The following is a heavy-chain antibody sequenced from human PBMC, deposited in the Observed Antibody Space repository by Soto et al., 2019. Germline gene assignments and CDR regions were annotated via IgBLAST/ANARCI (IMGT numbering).Heavy chain of an antibody. D-gene: IGHD2-8*02. CDR1: GGSFSGYY. CDR2: INHSGST. V-gene: IGHV4-34*01. CDR3: ARKKGYGGRVVCFPPNRFDF. Sequence: SETLSLTCAVYGGSFSGYYWSWIRQPPGKGLEWIGEINHSGSTNYNPSLKSRVTISVDTSKNQFSLELSSVTAADTAVYYCARKKGYGGRVVCFPPNRFDFWGQGTQVTVP. J-gene: IGHJ4*02.